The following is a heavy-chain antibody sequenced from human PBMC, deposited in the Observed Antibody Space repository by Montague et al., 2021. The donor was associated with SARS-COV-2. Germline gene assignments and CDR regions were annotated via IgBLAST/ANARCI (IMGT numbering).Heavy chain of an antibody. J-gene: IGHJ4*02. CDR2: SYYMSKWYN. D-gene: IGHD1-26*01. Sequence: CAISGDSVSGVSVARNSIRQTPALHLQWLGGSYYMSKWYNDYAVSVKSRITINPDTSKNQISLQLNSVTPEDTAVYYCARTSASSDYWGQGTLVTVSS. CDR3: ARTSASSDY. CDR1: GDSVSGVSVA. V-gene: IGHV6-1*01.